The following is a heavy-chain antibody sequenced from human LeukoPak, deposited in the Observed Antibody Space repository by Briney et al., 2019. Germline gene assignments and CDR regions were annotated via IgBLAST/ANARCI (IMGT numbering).Heavy chain of an antibody. V-gene: IGHV3-74*01. Sequence: GGSLRLSCAASGFTFSTYCMHWVRQTPGKGPMWVSRICPDGTVTNYADSVKARFIISRDNARNTVYLQMNSLRVEDTAVYYCVRDFRSADYWGQGTLVTVSS. CDR2: ICPDGTVT. J-gene: IGHJ4*02. CDR1: GFTFSTYC. CDR3: VRDFRSADY.